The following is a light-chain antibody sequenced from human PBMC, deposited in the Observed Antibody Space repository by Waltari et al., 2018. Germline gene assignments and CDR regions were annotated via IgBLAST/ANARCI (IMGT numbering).Light chain of an antibody. J-gene: IGLJ2*01. Sequence: QSVLTHPPSASGTPGQRFTISFSGSSSNIGRYVVSWFQPLPGTAPKLLIFYNDQRPSGVPDRFSGSKSGTSASLAISGLQSEDEADYYCAAWDDSLNGVVFGGGTKLTVL. CDR1: SSNIGRYV. CDR3: AAWDDSLNGVV. CDR2: YND. V-gene: IGLV1-44*01.